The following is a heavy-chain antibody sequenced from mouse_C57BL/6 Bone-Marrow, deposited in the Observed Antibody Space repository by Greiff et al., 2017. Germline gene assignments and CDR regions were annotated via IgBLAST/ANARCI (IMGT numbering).Heavy chain of an antibody. V-gene: IGHV1-76*01. CDR3: ARWGAITTVDYFDY. CDR2: IYPGSGNT. J-gene: IGHJ2*01. D-gene: IGHD1-1*01. CDR1: GYTFTDYY. Sequence: VKLVESGAELVRPGASVKLSCKASGYTFTDYYINWVKQRPGQGLEWIARIYPGSGNTYYNEKFKGKATLTAEKSSSTAYMQLSSLTSEDSSVYFCARWGAITTVDYFDYWGQGTTLTVSS.